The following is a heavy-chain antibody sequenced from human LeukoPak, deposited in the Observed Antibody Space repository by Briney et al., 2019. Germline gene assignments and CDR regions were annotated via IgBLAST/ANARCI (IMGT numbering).Heavy chain of an antibody. Sequence: PSETLSLTCTVSGDSLSSSSYYWGWIRQPPGKGLEWIGGIYFSGSTYYNPSLKSRVTISVDTSKNQFSLKLSSVTAADTAVYYCARRQLLYAFDIWGQGTMVTVSS. D-gene: IGHD2-2*01. CDR3: ARRQLLYAFDI. J-gene: IGHJ3*02. CDR2: IYFSGST. V-gene: IGHV4-39*01. CDR1: GDSLSSSSYY.